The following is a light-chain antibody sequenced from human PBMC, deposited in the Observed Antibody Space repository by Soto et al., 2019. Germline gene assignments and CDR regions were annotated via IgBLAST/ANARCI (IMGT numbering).Light chain of an antibody. CDR2: LNRDGSH. V-gene: IGLV4-69*01. CDR1: SGHSSYA. J-gene: IGLJ2*01. Sequence: QSVLTQSPSASASLGASVKLTCTLSSGHSSYAIAWHQQQPEKGPRYLMKLNRDGSHSKGDGIPDRFSGSRSGAERYLTISSLQSEDEADYYCQTWGTGPKVFGGGTKLTVL. CDR3: QTWGTGPKV.